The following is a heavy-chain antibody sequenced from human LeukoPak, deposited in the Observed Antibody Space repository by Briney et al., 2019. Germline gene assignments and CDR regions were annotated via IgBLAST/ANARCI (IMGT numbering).Heavy chain of an antibody. J-gene: IGHJ4*02. CDR3: ARPRVAGSFAY. D-gene: IGHD6-19*01. CDR2: ISGYNGNT. V-gene: IGHV1-18*01. CDR1: GYTFASYG. Sequence: ASVKVSCKTSGYTFASYGISWERQAPGQGLEWMGWISGYNGNTNYAQNLQGRVTMTTDTSTTTVYMELRSLRFDDTAVYYCARPRVAGSFAYWGQGTLVTVSS.